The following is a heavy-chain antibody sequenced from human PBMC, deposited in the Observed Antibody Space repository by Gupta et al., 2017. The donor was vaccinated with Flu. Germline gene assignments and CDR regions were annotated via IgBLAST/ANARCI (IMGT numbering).Heavy chain of an antibody. Sequence: WMGGIIPIFGTANYAQKFQGRVTITADKSTSTAYMELSSLRSEDTAVYYCARVRKPLEWLQRQGTRSDAFDIWGQGTMVTVSS. CDR2: IIPIFGTA. J-gene: IGHJ3*02. D-gene: IGHD3-3*01. CDR3: ARVRKPLEWLQRQGTRSDAFDI. V-gene: IGHV1-69*06.